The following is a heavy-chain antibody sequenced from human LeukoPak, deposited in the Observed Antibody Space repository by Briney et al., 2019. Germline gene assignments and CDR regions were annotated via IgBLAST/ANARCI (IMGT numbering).Heavy chain of an antibody. D-gene: IGHD2-15*01. J-gene: IGHJ4*02. CDR3: AKEAPYCSGGSCYPPYFDY. Sequence: GGSLRLSCAASGFTFSSYGMHWVRQAPGKGLEWVAVISYEGSNKYYADSVKGRFTISRDNSKNTLYLQMNSLRAEDTAVYYCAKEAPYCSGGSCYPPYFDYWGQGTLVTVSS. CDR2: ISYEGSNK. CDR1: GFTFSSYG. V-gene: IGHV3-30*18.